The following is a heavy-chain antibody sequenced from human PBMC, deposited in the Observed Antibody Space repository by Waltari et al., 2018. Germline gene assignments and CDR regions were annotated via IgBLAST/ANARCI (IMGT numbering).Heavy chain of an antibody. CDR1: GYIFNGYY. CDR3: ARGGVQGVIIDDNWFDP. D-gene: IGHD3-10*01. J-gene: IGHJ5*02. CDR2: INPKGGGT. Sequence: QVQLVQSGAEVKKPGASVKVSCKASGYIFNGYYIHWVRQAPGQGLQWMGWINPKGGGTYYAQKFQGRVTMTRDTSISTAYMELISLRSDDTAVYYCARGGVQGVIIDDNWFDPWGQGTLVTVSS. V-gene: IGHV1-2*02.